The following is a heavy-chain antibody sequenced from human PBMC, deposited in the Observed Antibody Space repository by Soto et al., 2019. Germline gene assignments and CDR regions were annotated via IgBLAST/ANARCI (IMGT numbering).Heavy chain of an antibody. CDR2: IWYDGSNK. D-gene: IGHD1-26*01. V-gene: IGHV3-33*01. J-gene: IGHJ4*02. CDR1: GFTFSSYG. CDR3: ARDGMEVGATRSFDY. Sequence: PGGSLRLSCAASGFTFSSYGMHWVRQAPGKGLEWAAVIWYDGSNKYYADSVKGRFTISRDNSKNTLYLQMNSLRAEDTAVYYCARDGMEVGATRSFDYWGQGTLVTVSS.